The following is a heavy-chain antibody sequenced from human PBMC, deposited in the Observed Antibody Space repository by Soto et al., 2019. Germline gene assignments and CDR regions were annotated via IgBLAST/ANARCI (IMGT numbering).Heavy chain of an antibody. CDR3: ARDPDYDSSGYEDY. Sequence: ASVKVSCKASGYTFTSYGISWVRQAPGQGLEWMGWISAYNGNTNYAQKLQGRVTMTTDTSTSTAYMELRSLRSDDTAVYYCARDPDYDSSGYEDYWGQGTLVTVSS. D-gene: IGHD3-22*01. CDR2: ISAYNGNT. J-gene: IGHJ4*02. CDR1: GYTFTSYG. V-gene: IGHV1-18*01.